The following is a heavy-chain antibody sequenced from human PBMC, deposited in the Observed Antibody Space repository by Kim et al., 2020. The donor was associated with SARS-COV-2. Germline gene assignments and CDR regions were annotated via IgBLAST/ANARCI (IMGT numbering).Heavy chain of an antibody. D-gene: IGHD2-21*02. CDR2: ISSSSSYI. V-gene: IGHV3-21*01. CDR1: GVTFSSYS. J-gene: IGHJ3*02. Sequence: GGSLRLSCAVSGVTFSSYSMNWVRQAPGKGLEWVSSISSSSSYIYYADSVKGRFTSSRDNAKNSPYLQMNSLRAEDTAVYYCARGKKRGAYCGGDCAHAFDILGQRPMVTVSS. CDR3: ARGKKRGAYCGGDCAHAFDI.